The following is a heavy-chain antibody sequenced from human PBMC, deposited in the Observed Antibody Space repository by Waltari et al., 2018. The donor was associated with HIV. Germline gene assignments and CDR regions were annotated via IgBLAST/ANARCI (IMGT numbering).Heavy chain of an antibody. Sequence: QVQLVQSGSEVRKPGASVKVSCKASGYTFTSYDINWVRQATVQGLEWMGWMNTKSGNTGYAQKFQGRVTMTRNTSISTVYMELRSLRSEDTAKYYCARGFNYYDSSGYRFDPWGQGTLVTVSS. CDR2: MNTKSGNT. CDR3: ARGFNYYDSSGYRFDP. V-gene: IGHV1-8*01. D-gene: IGHD3-22*01. J-gene: IGHJ5*02. CDR1: GYTFTSYD.